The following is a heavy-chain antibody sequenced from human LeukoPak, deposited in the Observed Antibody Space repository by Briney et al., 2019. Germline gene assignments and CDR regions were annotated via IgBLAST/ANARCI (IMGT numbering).Heavy chain of an antibody. D-gene: IGHD3-22*01. CDR1: GFTFSSYA. V-gene: IGHV3-23*01. CDR2: ISGRGANT. CDR3: AKSGRVFDTSGYYWFPN. J-gene: IGHJ4*02. Sequence: GGSLRLSCATPGFTFSSYAMSWVRQAPGKGLEWVSSISGRGANTHYADSVKGRFTISGDYSKNTLNLQMNSLRAEDTAVYYCAKSGRVFDTSGYYWFPNWGQGILVTVSS.